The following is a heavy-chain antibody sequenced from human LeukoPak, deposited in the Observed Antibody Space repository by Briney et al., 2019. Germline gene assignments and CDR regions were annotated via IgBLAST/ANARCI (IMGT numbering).Heavy chain of an antibody. Sequence: GASVKVSCKASGYTFTSYGISWVRQAPGQGLEWMGWISAYNGNTNYAQKLQGRVTMTTDTSTSTAYMELRSLRSDDTAVYYCARDGSGSYSPYYYYYGMDVWGQGTTVTVSS. D-gene: IGHD3-10*01. CDR2: ISAYNGNT. J-gene: IGHJ6*02. CDR1: GYTFTSYG. CDR3: ARDGSGSYSPYYYYYGMDV. V-gene: IGHV1-18*01.